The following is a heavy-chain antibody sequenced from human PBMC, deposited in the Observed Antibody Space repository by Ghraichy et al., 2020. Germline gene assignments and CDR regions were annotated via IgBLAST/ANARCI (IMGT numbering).Heavy chain of an antibody. CDR3: ARADFGKAAYYDSSETFYYYYYMDV. Sequence: SETLSLTCAVYGGSFSGYYWSWIRQSPGKGLEWIGEINHSGSTNYNPSLKSRVTISVDTSKNQFSLKLSSVTAADTAVYYCARADFGKAAYYDSSETFYYYYYMDVWGKGTTVTVSS. V-gene: IGHV4-34*01. CDR2: INHSGST. J-gene: IGHJ6*03. D-gene: IGHD3-22*01. CDR1: GGSFSGYY.